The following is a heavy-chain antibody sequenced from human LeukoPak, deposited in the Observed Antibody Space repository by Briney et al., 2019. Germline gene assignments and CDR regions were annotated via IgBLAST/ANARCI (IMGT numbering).Heavy chain of an antibody. V-gene: IGHV3-13*01. CDR1: GFTFSNFD. CDR3: ASSPAYSSSWEANDN. CDR2: TGTSGDT. D-gene: IGHD6-13*01. J-gene: IGHJ4*02. Sequence: QPGGSLRLSCAASGFTFSNFDMHWVRQAAGKGLEWVSATGTSGDTYYSASVRGRFTISRGDARNSLFLQMSGLSAGDTAAYYCASSPAYSSSWEANDNWGQGTLVTVSS.